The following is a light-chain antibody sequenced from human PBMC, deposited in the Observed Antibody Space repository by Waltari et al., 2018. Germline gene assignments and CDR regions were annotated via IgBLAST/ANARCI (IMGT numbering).Light chain of an antibody. CDR1: QSLVYSDGNTY. Sequence: DVVMTQSPLSLPVTLGQPASISCRSSQSLVYSDGNTYLNWFQQRPGHSPRRLIYKVSNRDSWVPDRFSGSGSGTDFTLKISRVEAEDVGVYYCMQGTHWPPWTFGQGTKVEIK. CDR3: MQGTHWPPWT. CDR2: KVS. J-gene: IGKJ1*01. V-gene: IGKV2-30*01.